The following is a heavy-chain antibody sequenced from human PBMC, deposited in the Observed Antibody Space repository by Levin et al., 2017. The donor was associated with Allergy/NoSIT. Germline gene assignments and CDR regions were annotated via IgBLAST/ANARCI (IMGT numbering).Heavy chain of an antibody. J-gene: IGHJ4*02. D-gene: IGHD1-26*01. CDR3: AKDRGQRQYCDY. Sequence: DSAKGRFTISRDNSQNTLYLQMTSLRAEDTAVYYCAKDRGQRQYCDYWGQGTLVTVSS. V-gene: IGHV3-30*02.